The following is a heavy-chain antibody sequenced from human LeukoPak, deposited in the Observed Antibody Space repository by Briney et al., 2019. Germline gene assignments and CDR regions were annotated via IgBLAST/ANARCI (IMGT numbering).Heavy chain of an antibody. CDR3: ARASHDYGDYSHFDY. Sequence: PSETLSLTCAVSGASMSRDNWWSWVRQSPGKGLEWIGEIHHTWSPNYNPSFKTRVTISVDKSKNQLSLKLSSVTAADTAVYYCARASHDYGDYSHFDYWGQGTLVTVSS. CDR1: GASMSRDNW. D-gene: IGHD4-17*01. CDR2: IHHTWSP. J-gene: IGHJ4*02. V-gene: IGHV4-4*02.